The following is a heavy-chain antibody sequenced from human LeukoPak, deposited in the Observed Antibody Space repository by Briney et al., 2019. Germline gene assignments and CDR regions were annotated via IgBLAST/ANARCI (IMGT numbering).Heavy chain of an antibody. CDR3: TQDGRGVNSVYMDD. CDR2: VWNDGSNE. D-gene: IGHD3-22*01. CDR1: GFSFSTYG. V-gene: IGHV3-33*06. J-gene: IGHJ4*02. Sequence: GRSLRLSCVASGFSFSTYGMHWVRQAPGKGLEWVAVVWNDGSNEYYTDSVKGRFTISRDNSKNTLYLQMNSLRAEDTAMYYCTQDGRGVNSVYMDDWGQGPWSPSPQ.